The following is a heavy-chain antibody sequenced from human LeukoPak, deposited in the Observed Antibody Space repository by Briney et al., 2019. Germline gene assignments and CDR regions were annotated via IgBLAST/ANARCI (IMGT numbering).Heavy chain of an antibody. Sequence: GGSLRLSCAASEFTFSNYEMQWVRQAPGKGLEWVAYISSSGNNKYYADSVRGRFTISRDNAKNSLYLQMNSLRAEDTAVYYCVLGGLYVVVTVEKYYYVIDVWGKGTTVTVSS. CDR2: ISSSGNNK. V-gene: IGHV3-48*03. D-gene: IGHD2-21*02. CDR1: EFTFSNYE. CDR3: VLGGLYVVVTVEKYYYVIDV. J-gene: IGHJ6*04.